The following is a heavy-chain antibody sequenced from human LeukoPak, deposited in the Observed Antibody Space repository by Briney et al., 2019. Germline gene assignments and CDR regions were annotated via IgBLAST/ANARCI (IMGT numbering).Heavy chain of an antibody. CDR1: GYTFTRYY. CDR3: ARDIRYSSGWYGFAY. D-gene: IGHD6-19*01. CDR2: INPSGGST. J-gene: IGHJ4*02. Sequence: ASVKVSCKASGYTFTRYYMHWVRQAPGQGLEWMGIINPSGGSTSYAQKFQGKVTMTRDMSTSTVYMEVSSLRSEDTAVYYCARDIRYSSGWYGFAYWGQGTLVTVSS. V-gene: IGHV1-46*01.